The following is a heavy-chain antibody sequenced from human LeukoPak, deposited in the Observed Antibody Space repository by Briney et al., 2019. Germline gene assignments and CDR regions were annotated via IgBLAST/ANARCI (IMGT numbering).Heavy chain of an antibody. CDR1: GGPISSYY. Sequence: SETLSLTCTVSGGPISSYYWSWLRQPPGKGLEWIGYIYYSGSTNYNPSLKSRVTMSVATSKFQFSLKLSSVTAADTAVYYCARLVVVAADDGLYYYYGMDVWGQGTTVTVSS. CDR2: IYYSGST. D-gene: IGHD2-15*01. CDR3: ARLVVVAADDGLYYYYGMDV. V-gene: IGHV4-59*01. J-gene: IGHJ6*02.